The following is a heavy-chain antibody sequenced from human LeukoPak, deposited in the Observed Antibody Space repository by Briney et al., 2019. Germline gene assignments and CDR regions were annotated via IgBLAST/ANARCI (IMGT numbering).Heavy chain of an antibody. CDR1: GFTFSSYW. D-gene: IGHD1-20*01. CDR2: IKQDGSEK. CDR3: ARVTAEDYLYMDV. Sequence: PGGSLRLSCAASGFTFSSYWMSWVRQAPGKGLEWVANIKQDGSEKYYVDSVKGRFTISRDNAKNSLYLQMNSLRAEDTAVYYCARVTAEDYLYMDVWGKGTTVTVSS. J-gene: IGHJ6*03. V-gene: IGHV3-7*01.